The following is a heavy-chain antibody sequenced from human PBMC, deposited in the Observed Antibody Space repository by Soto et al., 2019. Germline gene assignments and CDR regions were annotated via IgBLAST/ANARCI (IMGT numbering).Heavy chain of an antibody. V-gene: IGHV3-48*02. D-gene: IGHD2-15*01. Sequence: GGSLRLSCAASGFTFSSYSMNWVRQAPGKGLEWVSYISTSCSTIFYADSVMGRFTIYRDNAKNSLYLQMNSLRDADTSVYYCARDPYCSSSSCYSYGMEDWGQGTTVTVSS. CDR1: GFTFSSYS. CDR3: ARDPYCSSSSCYSYGMED. J-gene: IGHJ6*02. CDR2: ISTSCSTI.